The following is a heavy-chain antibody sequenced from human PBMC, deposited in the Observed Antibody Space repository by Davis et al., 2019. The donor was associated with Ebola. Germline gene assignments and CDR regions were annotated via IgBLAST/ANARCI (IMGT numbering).Heavy chain of an antibody. CDR2: IYYSGST. D-gene: IGHD1-26*01. V-gene: IGHV4-31*03. Sequence: SETLSLTCTVSGGSISSGGYYWSWIRQHPGKGLEWIGYIYYSGSTYYNPSLKSRVTISVDTSKNQFSLKLSSVTAADTAVYYCARESPSEGGSFRWFDPWGQGTLVTVSS. J-gene: IGHJ5*02. CDR3: ARESPSEGGSFRWFDP. CDR1: GGSISSGGYY.